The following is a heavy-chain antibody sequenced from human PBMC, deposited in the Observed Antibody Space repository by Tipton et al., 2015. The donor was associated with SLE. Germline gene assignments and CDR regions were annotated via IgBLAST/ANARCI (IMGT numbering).Heavy chain of an antibody. D-gene: IGHD4-23*01. Sequence: SLRLSCSASGFAFSTYAIHWVRQAPGKGLEWVALLSFEGNYPYYPDSVKGRFTISRDNSMKTLYLQMNSLRAEDTAVDYCAKVLVASGNSEGDYYALNVWGQGTAATVS. CDR2: LSFEGNYP. J-gene: IGHJ6*02. V-gene: IGHV3-30*04. CDR1: GFAFSTYA. CDR3: AKVLVASGNSEGDYYALNV.